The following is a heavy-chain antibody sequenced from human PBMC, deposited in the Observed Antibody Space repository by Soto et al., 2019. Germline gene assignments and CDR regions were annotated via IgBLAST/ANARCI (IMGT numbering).Heavy chain of an antibody. J-gene: IGHJ4*02. CDR1: GYTFTSYG. D-gene: IGHD5-18*01. Sequence: ASVKVSCNASGYTFTSYGISWVRQAPGQGLEWIGWISAYNGNTNYAQKPQGRVTMTTDTSTSTAYMELRSLRSDDTAVYYWARGWGGYSYGYSTANFDYWGQGRLVTVSS. V-gene: IGHV1-18*04. CDR2: ISAYNGNT. CDR3: ARGWGGYSYGYSTANFDY.